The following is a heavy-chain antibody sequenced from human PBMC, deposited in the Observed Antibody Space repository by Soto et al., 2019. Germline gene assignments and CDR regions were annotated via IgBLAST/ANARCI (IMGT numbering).Heavy chain of an antibody. J-gene: IGHJ6*02. D-gene: IGHD2-2*01. CDR1: GYSFTSYW. Sequence: PGESLKISCKGSGYSFTSYWISWVRQMPGKGLEWMGRIDPSDSYTNYSPSFQGHVTISADKSISTAYLQWSSLKASDTAMYYCARLEDIAVVPAAPPGYYYGMDVWGQGTTVTVSS. V-gene: IGHV5-10-1*01. CDR2: IDPSDSYT. CDR3: ARLEDIAVVPAAPPGYYYGMDV.